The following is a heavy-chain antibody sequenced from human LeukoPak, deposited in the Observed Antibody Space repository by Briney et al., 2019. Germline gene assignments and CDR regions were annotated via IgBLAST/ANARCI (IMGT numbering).Heavy chain of an antibody. CDR3: VRVIVGATNWFDP. CDR1: GFTFSSYC. Sequence: GGSLRLSCAASGFTFSSYCMHWVRQAPGKGLVWVSRINSDGSTTNYADSVRGRFTTSRDNAKNTLYLQMNSVRAEDTAVYYCVRVIVGATNWFDPWGQGTLVTVFS. J-gene: IGHJ5*02. D-gene: IGHD1-26*01. V-gene: IGHV3-74*01. CDR2: INSDGSTT.